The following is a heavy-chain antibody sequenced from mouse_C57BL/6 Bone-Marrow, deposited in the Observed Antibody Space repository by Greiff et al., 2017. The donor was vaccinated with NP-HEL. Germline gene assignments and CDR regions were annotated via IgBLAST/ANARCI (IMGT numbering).Heavy chain of an antibody. J-gene: IGHJ3*01. CDR3: ARAFYYPWFAY. D-gene: IGHD2-1*01. CDR1: GYTFTSYW. V-gene: IGHV1-64*01. Sequence: QVQLQQPGAELVKPGASVKVSCKASGYTFTSYWMHWVKQRPGQGLEWIGRIHPNSGSTNYNEKFKSKATLTVDKSSSTAYMQLSSLTSEDSAVYYCARAFYYPWFAYWGQGTLVTVSA. CDR2: IHPNSGST.